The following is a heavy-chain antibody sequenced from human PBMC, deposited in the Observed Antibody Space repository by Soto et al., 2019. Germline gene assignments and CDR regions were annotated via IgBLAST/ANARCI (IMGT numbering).Heavy chain of an antibody. CDR2: ISAYNGNT. J-gene: IGHJ6*02. CDR3: ARHVGEWGYYYYGMDV. CDR1: CYTYPSYG. Sequence: ASVTVACKASCYTYPSYGSSWVRQNHGQGLEWMGWISAYNGNTNYAQKLQGRVTMTTDTSTSTAYMELRSLRSDDTAVYYCARHVGEWGYYYYGMDVWGQGTTVTVSS. D-gene: IGHD1-26*01. V-gene: IGHV1-18*01.